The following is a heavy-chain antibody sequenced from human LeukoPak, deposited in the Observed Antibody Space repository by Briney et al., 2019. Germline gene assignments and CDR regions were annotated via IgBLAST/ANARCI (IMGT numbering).Heavy chain of an antibody. V-gene: IGHV3-21*01. CDR1: GFTFSSYS. J-gene: IGHJ3*01. D-gene: IGHD6-6*01. Sequence: GGSLRLSCAASGFTFSSYSMNWVRQAPGKGLEWVSSISGSSSYIYYADSVKGRFTISRDNAKNSLYLQMNSLRAEDTAVYYCAKDSRSYSTSSGGAFDVWGQGTMVTVSS. CDR3: AKDSRSYSTSSGGAFDV. CDR2: ISGSSSYI.